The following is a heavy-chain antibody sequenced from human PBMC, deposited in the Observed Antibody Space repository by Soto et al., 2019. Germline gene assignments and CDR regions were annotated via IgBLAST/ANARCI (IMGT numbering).Heavy chain of an antibody. CDR1: GFTFSGSA. J-gene: IGHJ6*02. V-gene: IGHV3-73*01. Sequence: PGGSLRLSCAASGFTFSGSAMHWVRQASGKGLEWVGRIRSKANSYATAYAASVKGRFTISRDDSKNTAYLQMNSLKTEDTAVYYCTPITRVRGAPGYGRDVWGQGTTVTVSS. CDR2: IRSKANSYAT. CDR3: TPITRVRGAPGYGRDV. D-gene: IGHD3-10*01.